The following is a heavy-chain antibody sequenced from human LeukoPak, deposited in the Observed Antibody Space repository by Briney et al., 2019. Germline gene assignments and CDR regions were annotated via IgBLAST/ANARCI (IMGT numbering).Heavy chain of an antibody. CDR3: ATISGWYEGFDY. V-gene: IGHV1-24*01. CDR1: GYTLTELS. D-gene: IGHD6-19*01. CDR2: FDPEDGET. J-gene: IGHJ4*02. Sequence: ASVKVSCKVSGYTLTELSMHWVRQAPGKGLEWMGGFDPEDGETIYAQKSQGRVTMTEDTSTDTAYMELGSLRSEDTAVYYCATISGWYEGFDYWGQGTLVTVSS.